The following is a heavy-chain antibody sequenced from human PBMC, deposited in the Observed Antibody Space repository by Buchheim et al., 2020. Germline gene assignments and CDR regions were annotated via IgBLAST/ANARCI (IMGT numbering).Heavy chain of an antibody. Sequence: QVQLQESGPGLVKPSQTLSLTCTVSGGSISSGAYYWSWIRQPPGKSLEWIGYIYYSGSTYYNPSLKIPVTISVDTSKNHFSLKLSSVTAADTAVYYCARKYLYRDNWFDPWGQGTL. D-gene: IGHD2-2*02. CDR1: GGSISSGAYY. V-gene: IGHV4-30-4*01. CDR2: IYYSGST. CDR3: ARKYLYRDNWFDP. J-gene: IGHJ5*02.